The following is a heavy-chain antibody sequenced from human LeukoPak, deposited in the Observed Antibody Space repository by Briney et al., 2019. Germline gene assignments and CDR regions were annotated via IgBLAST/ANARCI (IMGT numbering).Heavy chain of an antibody. V-gene: IGHV1-69*01. J-gene: IGHJ3*02. Sequence: SVKVSCKASGGTFSSYAISWVRQAPGQGLEWMGGIIPIFGTANYAQKFQGRVTITADESTSTAYMELSRLRSDDTAVYYCARGGKRGEFYGSGSYYNLVVSNDAFDIWGQGTMVTVSS. CDR2: IIPIFGTA. D-gene: IGHD3-10*01. CDR1: GGTFSSYA. CDR3: ARGGKRGEFYGSGSYYNLVVSNDAFDI.